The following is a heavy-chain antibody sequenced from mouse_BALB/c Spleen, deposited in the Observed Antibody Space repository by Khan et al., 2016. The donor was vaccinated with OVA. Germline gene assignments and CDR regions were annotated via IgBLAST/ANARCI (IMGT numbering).Heavy chain of an antibody. CDR1: GYTFTSYW. CDR2: INPSTGYT. V-gene: IGHV1-7*01. CDR3: ARGGNDVRYAMDY. D-gene: IGHD2-2*01. Sequence: QVQLQQSGAELAKPGASVKMSCKASGYTFTSYWMHWVKQRPGQGLEWIGYINPSTGYTEYNQKFKDKATLTADKSSSTAYMQLSSLTSEDSAVYYGARGGNDVRYAMDYWGQGTSVTVAS. J-gene: IGHJ4*01.